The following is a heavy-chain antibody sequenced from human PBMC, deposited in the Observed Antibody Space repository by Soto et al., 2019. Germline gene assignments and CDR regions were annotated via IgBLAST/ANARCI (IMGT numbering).Heavy chain of an antibody. V-gene: IGHV1-2*02. D-gene: IGHD3-9*01. CDR3: ATDKVAFDM. J-gene: IGHJ3*02. CDR2: INTKTGGT. Sequence: QVQLVQSGAEVKKPGASVKVSCKASGYIFTGYDIQWVRQAPGQGLEWMGWINTKTGGTKYAQKFQGRVTMTRDTSINTAYMEVSRLRSDDTAVYYCATDKVAFDMWGQGTMVTVSS. CDR1: GYIFTGYD.